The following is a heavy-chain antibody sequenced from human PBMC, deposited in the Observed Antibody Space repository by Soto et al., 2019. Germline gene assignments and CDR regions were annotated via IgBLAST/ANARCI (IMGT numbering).Heavy chain of an antibody. D-gene: IGHD6-13*01. CDR1: GGSSRSYF. CDR2: VYYTGTT. CDR3: ASYLAEFPSACDY. J-gene: IGHJ4*02. Sequence: QVQLQESGPGLLKPSETLSLTCTVSGGSSRSYFYIWVRQPPGKGLEWIGSVYYTGTTDYNPSIKSRVTISVYTSKTQLSLNLRSVTAADTAVYYCASYLAEFPSACDYWGRGTLVTVSS. V-gene: IGHV4-59*12.